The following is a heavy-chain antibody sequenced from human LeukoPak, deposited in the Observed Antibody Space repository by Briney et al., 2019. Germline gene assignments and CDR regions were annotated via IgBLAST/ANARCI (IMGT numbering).Heavy chain of an antibody. Sequence: NPSETLSLTCTVSGGSISSSSYYWGWIRQPPGKGLEWIGSIYYSGSTYYNPSLKSRVTISVDTSKNQFSLKLSSVTAADTAVYYCASNRRDGYNWELYFDYWGQGTLVTVSS. D-gene: IGHD5-24*01. CDR3: ASNRRDGYNWELYFDY. V-gene: IGHV4-39*07. CDR1: GGSISSSSYY. J-gene: IGHJ4*02. CDR2: IYYSGST.